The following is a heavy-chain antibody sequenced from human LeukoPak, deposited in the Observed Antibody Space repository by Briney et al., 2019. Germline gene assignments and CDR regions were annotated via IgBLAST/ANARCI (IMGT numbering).Heavy chain of an antibody. Sequence: GGSLRLSCAASGFTFSDYYMSWLRQAPGKGLEWVSYISSSGSTIYYADSVKGRFTISRDNAKKSLYLQMNSLTAEDTPVYYCARVPYYYDSSGYYPSGYWGQGTLVTVSS. CDR1: GFTFSDYY. V-gene: IGHV3-11*01. CDR3: ARVPYYYDSSGYYPSGY. CDR2: ISSSGSTI. J-gene: IGHJ4*02. D-gene: IGHD3-22*01.